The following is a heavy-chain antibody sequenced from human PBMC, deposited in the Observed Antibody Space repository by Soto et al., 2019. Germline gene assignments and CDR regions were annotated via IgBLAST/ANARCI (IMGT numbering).Heavy chain of an antibody. V-gene: IGHV3-53*01. J-gene: IGHJ6*02. CDR2: IWSAGLI. CDR3: AREAPMDV. Sequence: GSLRLSCAASGFTVSSKYMSWVRQAPGKGLEWISVIWSAGLIYYADSVRGRFTISRDISKNILYLEMTSLRADDTAVYYCAREAPMDVWGQGTTVTVSS. CDR1: GFTVSSKY.